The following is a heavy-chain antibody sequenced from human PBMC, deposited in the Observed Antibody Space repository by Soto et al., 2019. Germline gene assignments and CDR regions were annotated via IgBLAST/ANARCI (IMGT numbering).Heavy chain of an antibody. CDR3: ARHPGWSGYYFPDYFDY. D-gene: IGHD3-3*01. Sequence: ASVKGSCKASGGTFSSYAISWVRQAPGQGLEWMGGIIPIFGTANYAQKFQGRVTITADESTSTACMELSSLRSEDTAVYYCARHPGWSGYYFPDYFDYWGQGTLVTVSS. V-gene: IGHV1-69*13. CDR1: GGTFSSYA. CDR2: IIPIFGTA. J-gene: IGHJ4*02.